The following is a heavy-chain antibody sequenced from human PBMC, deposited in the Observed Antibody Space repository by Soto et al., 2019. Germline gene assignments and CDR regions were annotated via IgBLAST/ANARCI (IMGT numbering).Heavy chain of an antibody. CDR1: GGSISSGDYY. D-gene: IGHD3-22*01. Sequence: PSETLSLTCTVSGGSISSGDYYWSWIRRPPGKGLEWIGYIYYSGSTYYNPSLKSRVTISVDTSKNQFSLKLSSVTAADTAVYYCARAAGGYYDSSGYYRYYYYYGMDVWGQGTTVTVSS. V-gene: IGHV4-30-4*01. J-gene: IGHJ6*02. CDR2: IYYSGST. CDR3: ARAAGGYYDSSGYYRYYYYYGMDV.